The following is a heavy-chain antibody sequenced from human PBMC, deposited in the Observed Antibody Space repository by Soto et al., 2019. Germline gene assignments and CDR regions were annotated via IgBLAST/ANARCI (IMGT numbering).Heavy chain of an antibody. Sequence: SWTLSLTCAVSGGSISSSNWWRWVRPPPGKGLEWIGEIYHSGSTNYNPSLKSRVTISVDKSKNQFSLKLSSVTAADTAVYYCAGNHYYGSGSYYSPEYYYYYYGMDVWGQGTTVTVS. CDR3: AGNHYYGSGSYYSPEYYYYYYGMDV. CDR2: IYHSGST. D-gene: IGHD3-10*01. CDR1: GGSISSSNW. J-gene: IGHJ6*02. V-gene: IGHV4-4*02.